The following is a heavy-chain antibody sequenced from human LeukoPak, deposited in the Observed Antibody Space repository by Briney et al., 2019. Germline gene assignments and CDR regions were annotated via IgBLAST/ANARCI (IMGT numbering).Heavy chain of an antibody. V-gene: IGHV7-4-1*02. CDR3: ARQYTRDYDFWSGYWPTNYYYGMDV. J-gene: IGHJ6*02. Sequence: GASVKVSCKASGYTFTSYDINWVRQAPGQGLEWMGWINTNTGNPTYAQGFTGRFVFSLDTSVSTAYLQISSLKAEDTAVYYCARQYTRDYDFWSGYWPTNYYYGMDVWGQGTTVTVSS. CDR2: INTNTGNP. D-gene: IGHD3-3*01. CDR1: GYTFTSYD.